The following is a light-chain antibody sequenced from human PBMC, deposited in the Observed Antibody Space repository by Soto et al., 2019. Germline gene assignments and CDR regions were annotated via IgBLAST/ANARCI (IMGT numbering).Light chain of an antibody. CDR1: QSISSW. V-gene: IGKV1-5*01. J-gene: IGKJ2*01. Sequence: DIQMTQSPSTLSASVGDRVTITCRASQSISSWLAWYQQKPGKAPKVLIYDASSLETGVPSRFSGSGSGTEFTLTISSLQPDDFATDYCQQYNSYSRTFGQGTKLEIK. CDR3: QQYNSYSRT. CDR2: DAS.